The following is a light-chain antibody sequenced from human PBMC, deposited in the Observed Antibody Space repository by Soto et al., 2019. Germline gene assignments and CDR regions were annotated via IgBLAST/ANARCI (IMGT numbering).Light chain of an antibody. J-gene: IGLJ2*01. CDR2: EVS. CDR3: SSYTFSNTLI. CDR1: SSDVGGYDY. V-gene: IGLV2-14*01. Sequence: QSALTQPASVSGSPGQSITISCTGTSSDVGGYDYVSWYQQHPGKAPKLIIYEVSNRPSGVSSCFSASKSGNTASLTISGLQAEDEADYYCSSYTFSNTLIFGGGTKVTVL.